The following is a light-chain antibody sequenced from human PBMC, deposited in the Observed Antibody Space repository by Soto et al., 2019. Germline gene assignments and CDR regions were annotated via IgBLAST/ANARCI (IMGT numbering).Light chain of an antibody. CDR1: QDINSW. Sequence: DIQMTQSPSSVSASVGDRVTITCRASQDINSWLTWYQQKPGQAPNVLIYIASRLQPGVPSRFSGSGAETDFSLTTSNLQPEDFATYFCQQSKRFPLTLGGGTKVEIK. V-gene: IGKV1-12*01. CDR3: QQSKRFPLT. CDR2: IAS. J-gene: IGKJ4*01.